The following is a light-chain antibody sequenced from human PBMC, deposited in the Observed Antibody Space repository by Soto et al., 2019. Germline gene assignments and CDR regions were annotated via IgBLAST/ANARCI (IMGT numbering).Light chain of an antibody. CDR3: QQYGDSPWT. J-gene: IGKJ1*01. V-gene: IGKV3-20*01. CDR1: QGITNY. CDR2: DAS. Sequence: TQSPSSLSASVGDRVIITCRASQGITNYLAWYQQKPGQAPRLLIYDASSRATGIPDRFSGSGSGTDFTLTISRLEPEDFAVYYCQQYGDSPWTFGQGTKVEIK.